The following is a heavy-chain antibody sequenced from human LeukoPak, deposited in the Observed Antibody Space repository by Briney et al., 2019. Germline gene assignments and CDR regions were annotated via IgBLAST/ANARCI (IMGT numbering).Heavy chain of an antibody. V-gene: IGHV4-30-4*07. CDR3: ARDAADYYDSSGYYYDY. J-gene: IGHJ4*02. Sequence: SQTLSLTCAVSGGSISSGGYSWSWIRQPPVKGLEWIGYIYYSGSTYYNPSLKSRVTISVDTSKNQFSLKLSSVTAADTAVYYCARDAADYYDSSGYYYDYWGQGTLVTVSS. D-gene: IGHD3-22*01. CDR1: GGSISSGGYS. CDR2: IYYSGST.